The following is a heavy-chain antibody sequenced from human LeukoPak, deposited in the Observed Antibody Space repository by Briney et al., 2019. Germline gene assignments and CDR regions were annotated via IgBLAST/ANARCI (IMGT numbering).Heavy chain of an antibody. CDR3: AKDWLDYYDSSGSSSNWFDP. CDR1: GFTFSSYA. CDR2: ISGSGGST. D-gene: IGHD3-22*01. Sequence: GGSLRLSCAAFGFTFSSYAMSWVRQAPGKGLEWVSAISGSGGSTYYADSVKGRFTISRDNSKNTLYLQMNSLRAEDTAVYYCAKDWLDYYDSSGSSSNWFDPWGQGTLVTVSS. J-gene: IGHJ5*02. V-gene: IGHV3-23*01.